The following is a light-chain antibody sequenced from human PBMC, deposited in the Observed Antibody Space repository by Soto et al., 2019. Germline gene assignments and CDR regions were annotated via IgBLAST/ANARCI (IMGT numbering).Light chain of an antibody. V-gene: IGLV2-14*01. CDR3: SSFTSRFTFV. Sequence: QSVLTQPASVSGSPGQSVTISCTGTSGDIGRYKFVSWFQQHPGKAPKLLIFEGTNRPSGVSHRFSGSKSGNTASLTISGLQAEDEADYYCSSFTSRFTFVFGTGTKVTVL. CDR2: EGT. J-gene: IGLJ1*01. CDR1: SGDIGRYKF.